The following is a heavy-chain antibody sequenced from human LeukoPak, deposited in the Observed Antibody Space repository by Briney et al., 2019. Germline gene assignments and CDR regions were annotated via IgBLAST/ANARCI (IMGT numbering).Heavy chain of an antibody. J-gene: IGHJ4*02. CDR2: INVNEVHA. Sequence: ASVKVSCKTSGFTFSTSDIFWVRQAPGQGLEYMGWINVNEVHADYAQNFQGRISMFTDTSTNTAYVELAGLKSNDTAVYYCAKGAGFDYVWKKSRYFDYWGQGTLVTVSS. CDR3: AKGAGFDYVWKKSRYFDY. CDR1: GFTFSTSD. D-gene: IGHD3-16*01. V-gene: IGHV1-18*01.